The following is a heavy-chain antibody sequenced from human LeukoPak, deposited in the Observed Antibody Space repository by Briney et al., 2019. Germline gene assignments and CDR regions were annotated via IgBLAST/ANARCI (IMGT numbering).Heavy chain of an antibody. CDR2: IRYDGSNK. D-gene: IGHD6-13*01. Sequence: GGSLRLSCAASGFTFSSYAMHWVRQAPGKGLEWVAFIRYDGSNKYYADSVKGRFTISRDNSKNTLYLQMNSLRAEDTAVYYCAKEKSAAGVYFDYWGQGTLVTVSS. V-gene: IGHV3-30*02. CDR1: GFTFSSYA. CDR3: AKEKSAAGVYFDY. J-gene: IGHJ4*02.